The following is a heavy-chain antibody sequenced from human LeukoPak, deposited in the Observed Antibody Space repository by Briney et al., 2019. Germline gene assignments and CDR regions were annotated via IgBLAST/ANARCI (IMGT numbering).Heavy chain of an antibody. Sequence: PSQTLSLTCSVCVGSISSGSYYWSWIRQPAGKGLEWIGRIYTSGSTNYNPSLNSRLTMSVDTTKNQFSLKLSSVTAADTAVYYCARVAGTTYYYYYMDVWGKGTTVTVSS. CDR3: ARVAGTTYYYYYMDV. CDR2: IYTSGST. CDR1: VGSISSGSYY. J-gene: IGHJ6*03. V-gene: IGHV4-61*02. D-gene: IGHD1-1*01.